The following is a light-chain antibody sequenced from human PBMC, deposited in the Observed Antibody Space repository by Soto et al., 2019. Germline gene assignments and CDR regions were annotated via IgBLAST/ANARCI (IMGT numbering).Light chain of an antibody. J-gene: IGLJ2*01. CDR2: TNN. V-gene: IGLV1-47*01. Sequence: QSVLTQPPSASGTPGQRVTISCSGSSSNTGSNYVYWYQQLPGTAPKLLIDTNNQRLSGVPDRFSGSKSGTSDSLAISGLRSEDEANYYCAAWDDSLSGRVFGGGTKLTVL. CDR1: SSNTGSNY. CDR3: AAWDDSLSGRV.